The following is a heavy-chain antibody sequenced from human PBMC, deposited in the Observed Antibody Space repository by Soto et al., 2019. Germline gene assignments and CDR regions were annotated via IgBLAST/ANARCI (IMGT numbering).Heavy chain of an antibody. V-gene: IGHV3-72*01. J-gene: IGHJ6*02. CDR1: GFTFSDHY. CDR2: TRNKANSYTT. Sequence: PGGSLRLSCAASGFTFSDHYMDWVRQAPGKGLEWVGRTRNKANSYTTEYAASVKGRFTISRDDSKNSLYLQMNSLKTEDTAVYYCARGGYCSSASCHTDYYGMDVWGQGTTVTVYS. CDR3: ARGGYCSSASCHTDYYGMDV. D-gene: IGHD2-2*02.